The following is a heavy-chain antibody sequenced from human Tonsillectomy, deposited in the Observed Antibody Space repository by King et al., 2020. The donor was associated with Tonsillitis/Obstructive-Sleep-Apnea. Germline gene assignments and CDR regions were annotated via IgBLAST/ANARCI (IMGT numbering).Heavy chain of an antibody. J-gene: IGHJ3*02. Sequence: VQLVESGGGLIQPGGSLRLSCAASGFTVSSNYMSWVRQAPGKGLEWVSVIYSGGSTYYADSVKGRFTISRDNSKNTLYLQMNSLRAEDTAVYYCARVLVGANGEELDALDIWGQRTMVP. CDR3: ARVLVGANGEELDALDI. CDR2: IYSGGST. CDR1: GFTVSSNY. D-gene: IGHD1-26*01. V-gene: IGHV3-53*01.